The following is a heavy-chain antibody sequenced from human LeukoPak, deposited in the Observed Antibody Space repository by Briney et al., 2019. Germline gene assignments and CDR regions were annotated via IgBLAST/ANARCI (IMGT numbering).Heavy chain of an antibody. D-gene: IGHD2-15*01. CDR2: FSNSGST. V-gene: IGHV4-59*01. Sequence: SETLSLTCTVSGGSISNYYWSWIRQPPGKGLEWIGYFSNSGSTDYNPSLKSRVTISVDTSKNQFSLKLSSVTAADTAVYYCARRESGGVAQEHAFDIWGQGTVVTVSS. CDR1: GGSISNYY. J-gene: IGHJ3*02. CDR3: ARRESGGVAQEHAFDI.